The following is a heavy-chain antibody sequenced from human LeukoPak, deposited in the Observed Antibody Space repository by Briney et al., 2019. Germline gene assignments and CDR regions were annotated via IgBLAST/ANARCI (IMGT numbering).Heavy chain of an antibody. CDR1: GGPISSHY. CDR2: IYYSGST. J-gene: IGHJ4*02. V-gene: IGHV4-59*11. D-gene: IGHD6-13*01. CDR3: VTSIAAAGSFDY. Sequence: PSETLSLTCTVSGGPISSHYWSWIRQPPGKGLEWIGYIYYSGSTNYNPSLKSRVTISVDTSKNQFSLKLSSVTAADTAVYYCVTSIAAAGSFDYWGQGTLVTVSS.